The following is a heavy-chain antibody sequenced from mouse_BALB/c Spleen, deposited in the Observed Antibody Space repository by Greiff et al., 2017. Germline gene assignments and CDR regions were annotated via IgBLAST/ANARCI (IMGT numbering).Heavy chain of an antibody. V-gene: IGHV1-61*01. J-gene: IGHJ4*01. CDR2: IDPSDSET. Sequence: VPPPQPGGGLGRPGASVKLSRQASGHPLPRHRMNWVKQRPGQGREWIGMIDPSDSETHYNQMFKDKATLTVDKSSSTAYMQLSSLTSEDSAVYYCARGVVGYYYAMDYWGQGTSVTVSS. CDR3: ARGVVGYYYAMDY. CDR1: GHPLPRHR. D-gene: IGHD1-1*01.